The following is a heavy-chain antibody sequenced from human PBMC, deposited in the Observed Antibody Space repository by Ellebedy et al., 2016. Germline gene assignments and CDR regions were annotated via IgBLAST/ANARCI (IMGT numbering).Heavy chain of an antibody. Sequence: GGSLRLSXVASGFTVTNDYMTWVRQAPVKGLEWVSVIDSGGSSYYADSVKGRFTISRDSPKNTLYLQMNSLRAEDTAVYYCATRHYGGFDIWGRGTMVTVSS. D-gene: IGHD4-23*01. CDR3: ATRHYGGFDI. CDR1: GFTVTNDY. V-gene: IGHV3-53*01. CDR2: IDSGGSS. J-gene: IGHJ3*02.